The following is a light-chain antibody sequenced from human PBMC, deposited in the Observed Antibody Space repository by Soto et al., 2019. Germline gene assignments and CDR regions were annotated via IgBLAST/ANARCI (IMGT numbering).Light chain of an antibody. J-gene: IGKJ1*01. Sequence: DIQMTQSPSSLSASVGDRVTITCRASQSISSYLNWYQQKLGKAPKLLIYAASNLQSGVPSRFGGSGSMTDFTLTISSLQPEDFATYYCQQTYTTPRTFGHGTKVEIK. V-gene: IGKV1-39*01. CDR2: AAS. CDR1: QSISSY. CDR3: QQTYTTPRT.